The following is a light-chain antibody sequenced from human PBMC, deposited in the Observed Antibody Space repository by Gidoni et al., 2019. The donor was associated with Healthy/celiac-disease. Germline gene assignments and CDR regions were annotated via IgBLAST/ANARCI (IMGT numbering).Light chain of an antibody. CDR2: DAS. Sequence: DIQMTQSPSSLSASVGDRVTITCQASHDITNYLNWYQQKPGKAPKLLIYDASNLETGVPSRFSGSGSGTDFTFTISSLQPEDIATYYCQQYGAFGGXTKVEIK. V-gene: IGKV1-33*01. CDR1: HDITNY. CDR3: QQYGA. J-gene: IGKJ4*01.